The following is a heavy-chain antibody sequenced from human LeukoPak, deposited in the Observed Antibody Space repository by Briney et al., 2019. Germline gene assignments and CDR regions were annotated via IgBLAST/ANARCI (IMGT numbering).Heavy chain of an antibody. J-gene: IGHJ4*02. CDR2: ISGSGGST. CDR1: GFTFSSYA. Sequence: PGGSLRLSCAASGFTFSSYAMSWVRQAPGKGLEWVSAISGSGGSTYYADSVRGRFTISRDNSKNTLYLQKNSLRAEDTAVYYCAKMRSPYYYDSSGYLDYWGQGTLVTVSS. V-gene: IGHV3-23*01. CDR3: AKMRSPYYYDSSGYLDY. D-gene: IGHD3-22*01.